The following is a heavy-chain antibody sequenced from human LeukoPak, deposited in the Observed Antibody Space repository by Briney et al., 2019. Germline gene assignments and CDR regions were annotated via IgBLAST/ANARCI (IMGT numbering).Heavy chain of an antibody. J-gene: IGHJ4*02. D-gene: IGHD4-17*01. CDR1: GNTFNIYY. CDR2: INRGNGVT. CDR3: ASEKNYGDKYLVS. Sequence: ASVKVSCKASGNTFNIYYFHWVRQAPGQGLEWMGIINRGNGVTAYAQSFQGRVTLTRDTSASTAYMELSSLVSEDTAIYYWASEKNYGDKYLVSWGEGAVVTVSS. V-gene: IGHV1-46*02.